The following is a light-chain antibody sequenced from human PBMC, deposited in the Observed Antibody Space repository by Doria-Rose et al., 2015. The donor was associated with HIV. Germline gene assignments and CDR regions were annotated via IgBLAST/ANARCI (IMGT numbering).Light chain of an antibody. CDR1: QSFSSTY. J-gene: IGKJ1*01. CDR2: DGS. Sequence: TQSPGTLSLSPGERATLSCRASQSFSSTYLAWYQQKPGQAPSLLIHDGSTRATGIPDRFSASGSGTDFTLTINRLEPEDFALYYCHQYGTSWTFGQGTKAEI. V-gene: IGKV3-20*01. CDR3: HQYGTSWT.